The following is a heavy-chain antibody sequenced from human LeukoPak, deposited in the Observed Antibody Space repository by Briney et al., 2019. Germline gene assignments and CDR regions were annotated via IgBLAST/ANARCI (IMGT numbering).Heavy chain of an antibody. D-gene: IGHD4-17*01. CDR2: IFYSGSP. V-gene: IGHV4-59*12. CDR3: ARVGSTVTTMGY. CDR1: GGSISSYY. J-gene: IGHJ4*02. Sequence: SETLSLTCTVSGGSISSYYWSWIRQPPGKGLEWIANIFYSGSPNYNPSLKSRVTISFDTSKNQFSLKLSSVTAADTAVYYCARVGSTVTTMGYWGQGTLVTVSS.